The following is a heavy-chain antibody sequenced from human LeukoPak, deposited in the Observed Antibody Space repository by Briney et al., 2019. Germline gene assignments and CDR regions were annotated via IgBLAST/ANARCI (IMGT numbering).Heavy chain of an antibody. CDR3: AKDRCSNGIGCYYYYMEV. J-gene: IGHJ6*03. CDR1: GGSISNYY. V-gene: IGHV4-34*01. D-gene: IGHD2-8*01. Sequence: SETLSLTCTVSGGSISNYYWSWIRQPPGKGLEWIGEINHSGSTNYNPSLKSRVTISVDTSKNQFSLKLSSVTAEDTAVYYCAKDRCSNGIGCYYYYMEVWGKGTTVTISS. CDR2: INHSGST.